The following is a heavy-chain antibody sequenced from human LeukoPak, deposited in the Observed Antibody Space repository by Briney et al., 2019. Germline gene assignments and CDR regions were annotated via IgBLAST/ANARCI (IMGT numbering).Heavy chain of an antibody. J-gene: IGHJ5*02. Sequence: GGSLRLSCAAPGFTFSSYAMSWVRQAPGKGLEWVSAISGSGGSTYYADSVKGRFTISRDNSKNTLYLQMNSLRAEDTAVYYCAKDPESYYYDSSGSENWFDPWGQGTLVTVSS. CDR3: AKDPESYYYDSSGSENWFDP. CDR1: GFTFSSYA. D-gene: IGHD3-22*01. CDR2: ISGSGGST. V-gene: IGHV3-23*01.